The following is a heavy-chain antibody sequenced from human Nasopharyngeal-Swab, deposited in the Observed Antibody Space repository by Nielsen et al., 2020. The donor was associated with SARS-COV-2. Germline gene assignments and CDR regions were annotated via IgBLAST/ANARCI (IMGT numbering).Heavy chain of an antibody. CDR2: IWYDGSNK. Sequence: GGSLRLSCAASGFTFSSYGMHWVRQAPGKGPEWVALIWYDGSNKYYADSVKGRFTISRDNSKNTLYLQINSLRAGDTAVYYCARGNDFRSGYHPYYYDYWGQGTVVTVSS. CDR3: ARGNDFRSGYHPYYYDY. J-gene: IGHJ4*02. D-gene: IGHD3-3*01. V-gene: IGHV3-33*01. CDR1: GFTFSSYG.